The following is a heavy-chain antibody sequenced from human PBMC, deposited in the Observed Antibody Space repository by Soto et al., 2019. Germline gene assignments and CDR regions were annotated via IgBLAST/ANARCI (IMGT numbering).Heavy chain of an antibody. CDR2: IWYDGSNK. CDR3: ARDRLVYYGSGSYYYYYYGMDV. D-gene: IGHD3-10*01. J-gene: IGHJ6*02. Sequence: GGSLRLSXAASGFTFSSYGMHWVRQAPGKGLEWVAVIWYDGSNKYYADSVKGRFTISRDNSKNTLYLQMNSLRAEDTAVYYCARDRLVYYGSGSYYYYYYGMDVWGQGTTVTVSS. V-gene: IGHV3-33*01. CDR1: GFTFSSYG.